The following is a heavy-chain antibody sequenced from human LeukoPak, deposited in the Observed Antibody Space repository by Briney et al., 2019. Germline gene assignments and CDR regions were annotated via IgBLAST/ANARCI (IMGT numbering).Heavy chain of an antibody. J-gene: IGHJ5*02. D-gene: IGHD6-13*01. CDR2: IIPIFGTA. Sequence: GASVKVSCKASGGTFSSYAISWVRQAPGQGLEWMGGIIPIFGTANYAEKFQGRVTITADESTSTAYMELSSLRSEDTAVYYCARSTEHPGSSWHRTPAFDPWGQGTLVTVSS. V-gene: IGHV1-69*13. CDR3: ARSTEHPGSSWHRTPAFDP. CDR1: GGTFSSYA.